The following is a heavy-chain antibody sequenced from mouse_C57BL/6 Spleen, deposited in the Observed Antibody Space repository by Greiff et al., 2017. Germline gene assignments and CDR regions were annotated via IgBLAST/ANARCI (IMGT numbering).Heavy chain of an antibody. Sequence: EVQLVESGPELVKPGASVKISCKASGYTFTDYYMNWVKQSHGKSLEWIGDINPNNGGTSYNQKFKGKATLTVDKSSSTAYMELRSLTSEDSAVYYCARRGGYDAYAMDYWGQGTSVTVSS. CDR1: GYTFTDYY. CDR3: ARRGGYDAYAMDY. D-gene: IGHD2-2*01. CDR2: INPNNGGT. V-gene: IGHV1-26*01. J-gene: IGHJ4*01.